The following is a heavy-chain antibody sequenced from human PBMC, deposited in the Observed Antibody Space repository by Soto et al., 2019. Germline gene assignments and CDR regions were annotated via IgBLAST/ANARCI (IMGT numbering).Heavy chain of an antibody. J-gene: IGHJ4*02. V-gene: IGHV3-48*03. CDR2: ILHSGAII. CDR1: GFKFSSYE. CDR3: ATRLSVSYGPLFDQ. Sequence: EVQLEESGGGLVQPGGSLRLACAGSGFKFSSYEMNWVRQAPGKGLEWLSFILHSGAIIYYADSVKGRFTISRDNAKNLLYLQINSLRVEDTAIYYCATRLSVSYGPLFDQWGQGTLVTVSS. D-gene: IGHD3-16*01.